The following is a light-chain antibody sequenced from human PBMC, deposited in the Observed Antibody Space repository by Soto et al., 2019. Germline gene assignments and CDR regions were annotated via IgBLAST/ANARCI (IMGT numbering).Light chain of an antibody. CDR2: GAS. Sequence: EIVLTRSPGTLSLSPGERGTLSCRASQSVTCNYLSWYQQKPGQAPRLLLYGASSMTTGIPDRFSGSGSGTYFTLIISLHVPEVIVVYSFQQYCSPPPTFGQGTKVDMK. V-gene: IGKV3-20*01. CDR1: QSVTCNY. J-gene: IGKJ1*01. CDR3: QQYCSPPPT.